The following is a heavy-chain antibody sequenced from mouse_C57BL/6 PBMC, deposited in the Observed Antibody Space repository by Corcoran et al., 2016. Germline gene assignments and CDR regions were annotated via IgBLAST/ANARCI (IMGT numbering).Heavy chain of an antibody. J-gene: IGHJ4*01. CDR3: ARWGDGLDY. Sequence: EVQLQQSGPELVKPGASVKISCKASGYTFTDYYMNWVKQSHGKSLEWIGDINPNNGGTSYNQKFKGKATLTVDKSSSTAYMELRSLTSEDSAVYYCARWGDGLDYWGQGTSVTVSS. D-gene: IGHD2-3*01. CDR1: GYTFTDYY. CDR2: INPNNGGT. V-gene: IGHV1-26*01.